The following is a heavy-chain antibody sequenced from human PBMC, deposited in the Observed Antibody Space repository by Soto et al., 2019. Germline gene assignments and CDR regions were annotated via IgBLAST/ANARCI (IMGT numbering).Heavy chain of an antibody. V-gene: IGHV1-18*04. Sequence: QVQLVQSGAEVKKPGASVKASCKASGYTFTSYGISWVRQAPGQGLEWMGWSSAYNGNAKYARKLQGRVTRTRDTSTNTAYMEVRSLSSDDPAVYYCARKSEAHDAFDIWGQGTMVTVSS. CDR3: ARKSEAHDAFDI. CDR1: GYTFTSYG. J-gene: IGHJ3*02. CDR2: SSAYNGNA.